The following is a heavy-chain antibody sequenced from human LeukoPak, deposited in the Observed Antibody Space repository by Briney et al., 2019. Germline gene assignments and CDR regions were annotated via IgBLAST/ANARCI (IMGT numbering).Heavy chain of an antibody. Sequence: GESLKISRKASGYSFANYWIGLVRQMPGKGLEWMGIVYPCDSDTRYSPSFQGQVTISADKSISTAYLQWSRLKASDTAMYYCARRGGSGWFHDYWGQGTLVTVSS. D-gene: IGHD6-19*01. CDR3: ARRGGSGWFHDY. CDR1: GYSFANYW. V-gene: IGHV5-51*01. CDR2: VYPCDSDT. J-gene: IGHJ4*02.